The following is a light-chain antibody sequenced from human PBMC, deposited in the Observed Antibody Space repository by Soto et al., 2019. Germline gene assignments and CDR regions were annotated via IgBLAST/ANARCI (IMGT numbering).Light chain of an antibody. CDR2: DVS. CDR3: SSYKSSSTYL. Sequence: QSALTQPASVSASPGQSITISCTGTSSDVGRYNYVSWYQQYPGKAPKLILYDVSKRPSGVADRFAGSKSGNTASLTISGLQPEDEAVYYCSSYKSSSTYLFGTGTKLTVL. CDR1: SSDVGRYNY. J-gene: IGLJ1*01. V-gene: IGLV2-14*03.